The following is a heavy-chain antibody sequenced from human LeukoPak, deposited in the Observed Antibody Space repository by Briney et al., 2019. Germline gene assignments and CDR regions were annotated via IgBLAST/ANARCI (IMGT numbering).Heavy chain of an antibody. J-gene: IGHJ6*02. CDR2: ISWDGGST. CDR1: GFTFDDYT. Sequence: GGSLRLSRAASGFTFDDYTMHWVRQAPGKGLEWVSLISWDGGSTYYADSVKGRFTISRDNSKNSLYLQMNSLRTEDTALYYCAKDGGGGYYGMDVWGQGTTVTVSS. D-gene: IGHD3-16*01. V-gene: IGHV3-43*01. CDR3: AKDGGGGYYGMDV.